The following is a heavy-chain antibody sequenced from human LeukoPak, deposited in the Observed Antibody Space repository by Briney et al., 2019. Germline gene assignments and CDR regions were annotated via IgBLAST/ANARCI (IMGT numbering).Heavy chain of an antibody. CDR3: ARAASEYYYYYMDV. Sequence: SQTLSLTCTVSGGSISSGGYYWSWIRQPPGKGLEWIGYIYHSGSTYYNPSLKSRVTISVDRSKNQFSLKLSSVTAADTAVYYCARAASEYYYYYMDVWGKGTTVTVSS. CDR2: IYHSGST. CDR1: GGSISSGGYY. J-gene: IGHJ6*03. V-gene: IGHV4-30-2*01.